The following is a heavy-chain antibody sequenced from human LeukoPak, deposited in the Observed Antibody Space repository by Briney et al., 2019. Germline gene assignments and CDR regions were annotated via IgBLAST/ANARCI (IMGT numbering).Heavy chain of an antibody. Sequence: PGGSLRLSCAASGFTFISYEMNWVRQAPGKGLEWVSCISSSGSTIYYADSVKGRFTISRDNAKNSLYLQMNSLRAEDTGVYYCARGPTTHFDYWGQGTPVTVSS. CDR1: GFTFISYE. J-gene: IGHJ4*02. CDR3: ARGPTTHFDY. V-gene: IGHV3-48*03. CDR2: ISSSGSTI. D-gene: IGHD2-15*01.